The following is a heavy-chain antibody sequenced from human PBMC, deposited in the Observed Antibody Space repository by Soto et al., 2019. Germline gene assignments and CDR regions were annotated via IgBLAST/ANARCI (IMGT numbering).Heavy chain of an antibody. CDR3: ARADYDIVTGSSLGYYDY. J-gene: IGHJ4*02. Sequence: QVQLVESGGGVVQPERFLRLSCAASGFTFNIFGMHWVRQAPGKGLEWVAVIWWDGSKKYYADSVKGRFTISRDNSKNTLYLQMNNLRAEDTALYYCARADYDIVTGSSLGYYDYWGQGTLVTVSS. CDR2: IWWDGSKK. CDR1: GFTFNIFG. V-gene: IGHV3-33*01. D-gene: IGHD3-9*01.